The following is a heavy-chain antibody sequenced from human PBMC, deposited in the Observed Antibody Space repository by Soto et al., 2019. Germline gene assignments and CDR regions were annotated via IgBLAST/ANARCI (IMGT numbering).Heavy chain of an antibody. CDR2: ISGSGGST. D-gene: IGHD6-13*01. V-gene: IGHV3-23*01. CDR3: ATWRSSHWFDY. CDR1: GFTFSSYA. Sequence: PGGSLRLSCAASGFTFSSYAMSWVRQAPGKGLEWVSAISGSGGSTYYADSVKGRFTISRDNSKNTLYLQMNSLKASDTAFYYCATWRSSHWFDYWGQGTLVTVSS. J-gene: IGHJ4*02.